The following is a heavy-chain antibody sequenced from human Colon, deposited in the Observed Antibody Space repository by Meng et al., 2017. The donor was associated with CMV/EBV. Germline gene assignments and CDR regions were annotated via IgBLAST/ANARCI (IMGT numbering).Heavy chain of an antibody. CDR3: ATGSVAADGKGY. CDR1: GYMFTRYN. V-gene: IGHV7-4-1*02. Sequence: CKASGYMFTRYNINWVRQAPGQWLEWMGYINPKTANPTYVQGFTGRFVFSLDTSVSTAYLQISSLEAEDTAVYYYATGSVAADGKGYWGQGTLVTVSS. J-gene: IGHJ1*01. CDR2: INPKTANP. D-gene: IGHD6-13*01.